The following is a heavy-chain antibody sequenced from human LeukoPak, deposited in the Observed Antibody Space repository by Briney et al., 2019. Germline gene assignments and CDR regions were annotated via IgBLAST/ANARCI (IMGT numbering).Heavy chain of an antibody. CDR3: ARRKAATFGMDV. D-gene: IGHD6-13*01. CDR1: GDSVSSNSAT. J-gene: IGHJ6*02. CDR2: TYYRSKWYN. Sequence: SQTLSLTCAISGDSVSSNSATWNWIRQSPSKGLEWLGRTYYRSKWYNDYAVSMKSRITINPDTSKNQFSLQLNSVTPEDTAVYYCARRKAATFGMDVWGQGTTVTVSS. V-gene: IGHV6-1*01.